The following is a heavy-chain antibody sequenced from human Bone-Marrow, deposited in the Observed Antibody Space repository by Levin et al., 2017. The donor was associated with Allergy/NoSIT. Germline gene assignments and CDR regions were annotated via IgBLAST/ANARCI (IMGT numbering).Heavy chain of an antibody. J-gene: IGHJ4*02. V-gene: IGHV3-30*18. CDR1: GFTFKNYG. CDR2: ISYIGSNK. Sequence: QTSETLSLTCAASGFTFKNYGMHWVRQAPGKGLEWVALISYIGSNKYYSDSVKGRFTISRDNTRNTVFLQMNSLRTEDTAVFYCAKDGGGAVVGGSYYYFDHWGQGALVTVSS. CDR3: AKDGGGAVVGGSYYYFDH. D-gene: IGHD2-15*01.